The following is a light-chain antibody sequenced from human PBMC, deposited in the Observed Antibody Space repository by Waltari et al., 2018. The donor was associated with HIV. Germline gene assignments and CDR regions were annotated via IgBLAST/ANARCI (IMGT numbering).Light chain of an antibody. CDR2: RNN. V-gene: IGLV1-47*01. CDR3: AAWNDKLSAYV. J-gene: IGLJ1*01. Sequence: QSVLTQPPSASGTPGQRVTISCSGSSSNIGRNYVYWYQQLPGTAPKLLIYRNNHRPSGVPDGVSGSKSGTSASLAISGLRSEDEADYYCAAWNDKLSAYVFGTGTKVTV. CDR1: SSNIGRNY.